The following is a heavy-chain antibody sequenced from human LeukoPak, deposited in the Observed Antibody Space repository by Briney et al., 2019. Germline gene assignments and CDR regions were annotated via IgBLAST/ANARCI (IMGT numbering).Heavy chain of an antibody. V-gene: IGHV3-74*01. Sequence: GGSLRLPCAASGFTFSTYWMHWVRQAPGKGLVWLSRISSDGSSTNYADSVKGRFTISRDNAKNTLYLQMNSLRAEDTALYYCAREMYCSGGSCYGDAFDIWGQGTMVTVSS. CDR1: GFTFSTYW. D-gene: IGHD2-15*01. CDR3: AREMYCSGGSCYGDAFDI. J-gene: IGHJ3*02. CDR2: ISSDGSST.